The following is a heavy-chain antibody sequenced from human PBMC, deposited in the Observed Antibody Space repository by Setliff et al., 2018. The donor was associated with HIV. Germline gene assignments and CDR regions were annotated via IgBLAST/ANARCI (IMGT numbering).Heavy chain of an antibody. CDR2: IYFSGRT. CDR3: ARSKTFYDFWGGYYTHGAFKI. Sequence: SETLSLTCTVSNASINSYYWSWIRRPAGRALEWIGRIYFSGRTNYNPSLKSQIKMSIDTSKNQFSLNLSSVTAADTAVYYCARSKTFYDFWGGYYTHGAFKIWGLGTMVTVSS. V-gene: IGHV4-4*07. CDR1: NASINSYY. J-gene: IGHJ3*02. D-gene: IGHD3-3*01.